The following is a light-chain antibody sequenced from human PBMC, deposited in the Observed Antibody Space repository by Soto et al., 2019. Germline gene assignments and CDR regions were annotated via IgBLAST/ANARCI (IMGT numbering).Light chain of an antibody. CDR3: QQYSGYPGT. CDR2: KAS. V-gene: IGKV1-5*03. CDR1: QSISTW. J-gene: IGKJ1*01. Sequence: DIQMTQSPSTLSASVGDRVTITCRASQSISTWLAWYQQKPQKAPNLLISKASTLESGIPSRFSGSGSETEFTLTISSLQPDDFATYYCQQYSGYPGTFGQGTKVEVK.